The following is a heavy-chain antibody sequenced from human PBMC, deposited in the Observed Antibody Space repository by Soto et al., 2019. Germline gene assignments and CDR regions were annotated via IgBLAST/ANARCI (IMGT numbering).Heavy chain of an antibody. CDR3: ARSSLPYYFDS. Sequence: EVQLVESGGGLVQPGGSLRLSCAASGFTFSTYWMHWVRQAPGKGLVWVSYIKGDGISTTYADSVKGRFTISRDNAKNTLYLHMNSLRGDDTAGYYCARSSLPYYFDSWGQGTLVTVSS. D-gene: IGHD2-15*01. CDR1: GFTFSTYW. CDR2: IKGDGIST. J-gene: IGHJ4*02. V-gene: IGHV3-74*01.